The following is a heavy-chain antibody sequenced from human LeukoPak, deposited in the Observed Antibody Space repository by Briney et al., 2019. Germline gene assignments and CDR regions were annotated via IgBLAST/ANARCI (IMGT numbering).Heavy chain of an antibody. CDR1: GFTFDDYG. Sequence: GGSLRLSCAASGFTFDDYGMSWVRQAPGKGLEWVSGINWNGGSTGYADSVKGRFTISRDNAKNSLYLQMNSLRAEDTAVYYCAKGEHYYGSGSYYIDWGQGTLVTVSS. J-gene: IGHJ4*02. V-gene: IGHV3-20*04. CDR3: AKGEHYYGSGSYYID. D-gene: IGHD3-10*01. CDR2: INWNGGST.